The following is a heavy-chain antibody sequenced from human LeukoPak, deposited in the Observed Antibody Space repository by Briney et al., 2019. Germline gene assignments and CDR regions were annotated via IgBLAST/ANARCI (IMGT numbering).Heavy chain of an antibody. CDR3: AKDSSKSIAARTPFDY. V-gene: IGHV3-23*01. Sequence: GSLRLSCAAPGFPFSRYAMSWVRQGPGKGLEWGSAISGGGGSTYYTDSVKGRFTISRDNSKNTLYLQMNSLRAEDTAVYYCAKDSSKSIAARTPFDYWGQGTLVTVSS. CDR1: GFPFSRYA. CDR2: ISGGGGST. J-gene: IGHJ4*02. D-gene: IGHD6-13*01.